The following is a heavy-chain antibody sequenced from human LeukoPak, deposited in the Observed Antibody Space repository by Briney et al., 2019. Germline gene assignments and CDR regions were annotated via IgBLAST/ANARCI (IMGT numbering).Heavy chain of an antibody. J-gene: IGHJ5*02. CDR1: GFTFSSYC. Sequence: PGGTLRLSCAASGFTFSSYCMSWVRQAPGQGLEWVANIKQDGSEKYYAASVKGRFTISRDNAKNSLYLQMNSLRAEDTAVYYCAREPFAVVTGTTLWFDPWGQGTLVTVSS. CDR3: AREPFAVVTGTTLWFDP. D-gene: IGHD1-20*01. CDR2: IKQDGSEK. V-gene: IGHV3-7*01.